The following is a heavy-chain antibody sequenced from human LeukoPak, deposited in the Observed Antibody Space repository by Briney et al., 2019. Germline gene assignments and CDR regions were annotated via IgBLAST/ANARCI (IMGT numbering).Heavy chain of an antibody. Sequence: GGSLRLSCAASGFTFSGYWMSWVRQAPGKGLEWVANIKQDGSEKYYVDSVKGRFTISRDNAKNSLYLQMNSLRAEDTAVYYCARVRDLRQYYYDNSGYRNAFDIWGQGTMVTVSS. CDR2: IKQDGSEK. CDR1: GFTFSGYW. V-gene: IGHV3-7*01. J-gene: IGHJ3*02. CDR3: ARVRDLRQYYYDNSGYRNAFDI. D-gene: IGHD3-22*01.